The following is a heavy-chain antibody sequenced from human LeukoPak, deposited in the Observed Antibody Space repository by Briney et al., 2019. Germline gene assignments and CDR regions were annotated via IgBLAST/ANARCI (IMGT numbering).Heavy chain of an antibody. D-gene: IGHD2-2*01. CDR3: AREGGGWYCSSTSCFFDY. CDR1: GYTFTGYY. Sequence: GASVKVSCKASGYTFTGYYMHWVRQAPGQGLEWMGGIIPIFGTANYAQKFQGRVTITADESTSTAYMELSSLRSEDTAVYYCAREGGGWYCSSTSCFFDYWGQGTLVTVSS. J-gene: IGHJ4*02. V-gene: IGHV1-69*13. CDR2: IIPIFGTA.